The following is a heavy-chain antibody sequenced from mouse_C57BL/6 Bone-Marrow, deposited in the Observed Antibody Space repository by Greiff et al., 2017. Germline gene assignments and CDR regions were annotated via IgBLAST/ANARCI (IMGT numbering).Heavy chain of an antibody. Sequence: QVQLKQPGAELVKPGASVKLSCKASGYTFTSYWMHWVKQRPGQGLEWIGMIHPNSGSTNYNEKFKSKATLTVDKSSSTAYMQLSSLTSEDSAVYYCAGIYYEYYFDYWGQGTTLTVSS. D-gene: IGHD2-4*01. J-gene: IGHJ2*01. CDR3: AGIYYEYYFDY. CDR2: IHPNSGST. V-gene: IGHV1-64*01. CDR1: GYTFTSYW.